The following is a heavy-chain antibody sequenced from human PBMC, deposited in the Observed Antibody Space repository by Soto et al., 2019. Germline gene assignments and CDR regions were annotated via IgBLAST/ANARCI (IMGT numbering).Heavy chain of an antibody. Sequence: GGSLRLSCAASGFSFSNAWMNWVRQAPGKGLEWVGRIKSKTDGGTTDYAAPVKGRITISRDDSKNTLYLQMGSLKTEDTAVYYCAREGSSSGPDYEYWGQGTLVTVSS. V-gene: IGHV3-15*07. CDR1: GFSFSNAW. J-gene: IGHJ4*02. D-gene: IGHD3-22*01. CDR3: AREGSSSGPDYEY. CDR2: IKSKTDGGTT.